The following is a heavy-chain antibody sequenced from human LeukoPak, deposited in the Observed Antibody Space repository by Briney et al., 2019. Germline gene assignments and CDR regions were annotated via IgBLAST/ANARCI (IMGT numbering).Heavy chain of an antibody. CDR1: GFTVSSNY. V-gene: IGHV3-53*01. Sequence: GGSLRLSCAASGFTVSSNYMSWVRQAPGKGLEWVSVIYSGGSTYYADSVKGRFTISRDNSKNSLYLQMNSLRPEDTAVYYCARDPATTVTTYAYWGQGTLVTVSS. CDR3: ARDPATTVTTYAY. CDR2: IYSGGST. J-gene: IGHJ4*02. D-gene: IGHD4-17*01.